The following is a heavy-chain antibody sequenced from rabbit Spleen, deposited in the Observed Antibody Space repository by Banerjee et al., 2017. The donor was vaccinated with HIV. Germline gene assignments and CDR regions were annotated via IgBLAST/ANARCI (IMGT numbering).Heavy chain of an antibody. J-gene: IGHJ3*01. V-gene: IGHV1S40*01. Sequence: QSLEESGGDLVQPEGSLTLTCTASGFSFSSSYYMCWVRQAPGKGLEWITCIVAGGGRTYYANWAKGRFTISKTSSTAVTLQMTSLTAADTATYFCARDLTNIIGWNFGWWGQGTLVTVS. D-gene: IGHD1-1*01. CDR3: ARDLTNIIGWNFGW. CDR1: GFSFSSSYY. CDR2: IVAGGGRT.